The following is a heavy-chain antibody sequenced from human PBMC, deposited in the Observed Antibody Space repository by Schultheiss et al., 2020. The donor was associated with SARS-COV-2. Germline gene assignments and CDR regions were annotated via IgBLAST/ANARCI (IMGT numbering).Heavy chain of an antibody. CDR3: AREGVYQLLSFYYYMDV. CDR1: GGSFSGYY. J-gene: IGHJ6*03. V-gene: IGHV4-4*07. CDR2: IYTSGST. Sequence: GSLRLSCAVYGGSFSGYYWSWIRQPAGKGLEWIGRIYTSGSTNYNPSLKSRVTMSVDTSKNQFSLRLSAVTAADTAVYYCAREGVYQLLSFYYYMDVWGKGTTVTVSS. D-gene: IGHD2-2*01.